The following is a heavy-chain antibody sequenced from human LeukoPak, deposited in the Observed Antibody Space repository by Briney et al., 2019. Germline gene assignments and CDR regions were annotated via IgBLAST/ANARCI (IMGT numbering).Heavy chain of an antibody. J-gene: IGHJ5*02. CDR3: ARTYSSGWYPRFDP. Sequence: SETLSLTCAVYGGSFSGYYWSWIRQPPGKGLEWIGEINHSGSTNYNPSLKSRVTISVDTSKNQFSLKLSSVTAADTAVYYCARTYSSGWYPRFDPWGQGTLVTVSS. CDR1: GGSFSGYY. CDR2: INHSGST. V-gene: IGHV4-34*01. D-gene: IGHD6-19*01.